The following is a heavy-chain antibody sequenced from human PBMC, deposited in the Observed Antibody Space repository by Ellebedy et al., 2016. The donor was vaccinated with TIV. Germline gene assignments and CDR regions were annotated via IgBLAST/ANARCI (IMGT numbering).Heavy chain of an antibody. D-gene: IGHD6-13*01. J-gene: IGHJ4*02. CDR2: IRDDGSNK. Sequence: GGSLRLSCATSGFSTSGMHWVRQAPGKGLEWVAYIRDDGSNKYYADSVKGRFTISRDNSKNTLYLQMSSLRGDDTAVYYCAKGRSAAVDHWGQGTLVTVSS. V-gene: IGHV3-30*02. CDR1: GFSTSG. CDR3: AKGRSAAVDH.